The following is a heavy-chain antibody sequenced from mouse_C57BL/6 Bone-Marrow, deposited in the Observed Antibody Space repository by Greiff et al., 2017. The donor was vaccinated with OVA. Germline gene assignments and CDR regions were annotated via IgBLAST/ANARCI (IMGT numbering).Heavy chain of an antibody. J-gene: IGHJ1*03. CDR2: IDPSDSYT. V-gene: IGHV1-69*01. D-gene: IGHD1-1*02. CDR1: GYTFTSYW. CDR3: ARLVYWYFDV. Sequence: QVQLQQPGAELVMPGASVKLSCKASGYTFTSYWMHWVLQRPGQGLEWIGEIDPSDSYTNYNQQFKGKSTLSVDKSSSTAYMPISSLTSEDSAVYYSARLVYWYFDVWGTGTTVTVSS.